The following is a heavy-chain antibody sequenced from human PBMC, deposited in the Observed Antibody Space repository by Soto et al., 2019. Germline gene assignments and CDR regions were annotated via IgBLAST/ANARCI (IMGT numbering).Heavy chain of an antibody. D-gene: IGHD3-10*01. J-gene: IGHJ4*02. V-gene: IGHV3-7*01. CDR3: ARAEVLWFGDSGRIDY. CDR2: IKQDGSEK. Sequence: EVQLVESGGGLVQPGGSLRLSCAASGFTFSSYWMSWVRQAPGKGLEWVANIKQDGSEKYYVDSVKGRFTISRDNAKNSLYLQMNSLRAEVTAVYYCARAEVLWFGDSGRIDYWGQGTLVTVSS. CDR1: GFTFSSYW.